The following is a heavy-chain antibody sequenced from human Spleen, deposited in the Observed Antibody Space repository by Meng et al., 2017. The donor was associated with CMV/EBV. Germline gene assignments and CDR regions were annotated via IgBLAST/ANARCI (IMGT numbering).Heavy chain of an antibody. Sequence: LTCAVYGGSFSGYYWSWIHQPPGKGLEGIGEINHSGSTNYNPSLKSRVTISVDTSKNQFSLKLSSVTAADTAVYYCARVSFTGNFDYWGQGTLVTVSS. J-gene: IGHJ4*02. CDR3: ARVSFTGNFDY. V-gene: IGHV4-34*01. CDR1: GGSFSGYY. CDR2: INHSGST. D-gene: IGHD1-1*01.